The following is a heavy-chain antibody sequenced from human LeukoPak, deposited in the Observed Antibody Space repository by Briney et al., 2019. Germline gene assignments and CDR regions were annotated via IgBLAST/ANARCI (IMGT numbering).Heavy chain of an antibody. V-gene: IGHV1-2*02. D-gene: IGHD3-10*01. CDR3: AREMGFGYLLFDY. J-gene: IGHJ4*02. CDR2: INPNSGAT. Sequence: ASVKVSCKPSGYTFTAYFMHWVRQAPGHGLEWMGWINPNSGATNYGQKFQGRITMTRDTSISTAYMELTRLTSDDTAVYYCAREMGFGYLLFDYWGQGTLVTVSS. CDR1: GYTFTAYF.